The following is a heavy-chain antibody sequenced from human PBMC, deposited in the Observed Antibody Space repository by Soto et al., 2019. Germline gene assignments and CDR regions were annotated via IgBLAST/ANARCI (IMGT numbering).Heavy chain of an antibody. CDR2: IYYSGST. V-gene: IGHV4-31*03. CDR3: ARGELFFVVGHDAFDI. CDR1: GGSISSGGYY. J-gene: IGHJ3*02. Sequence: SETLSLTCTVSGGSISSGGYYWSWIRQHPGKGLEWIGYIYYSGSTYYNPSLKSRVTISVDTSKNQFSLKLSSVTAADTAVYYCARGELFFVVGHDAFDISGQGTMVTVSS. D-gene: IGHD2-2*01.